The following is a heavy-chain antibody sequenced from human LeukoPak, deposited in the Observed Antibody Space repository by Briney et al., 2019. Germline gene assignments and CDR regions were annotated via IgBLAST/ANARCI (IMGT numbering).Heavy chain of an antibody. CDR2: INHSGST. Sequence: ETLSLTCAVYGGSFSGYYWSWIRQPPGKGLEWIGEINHSGSTNYNPSLKSRVTISVDTSKNQFSLKLSSVTAADTAVYYCARAPVEGATIGANAFDIWGQGTMVTVSS. CDR3: ARAPVEGATIGANAFDI. V-gene: IGHV4-34*01. J-gene: IGHJ3*02. D-gene: IGHD1-26*01. CDR1: GGSFSGYY.